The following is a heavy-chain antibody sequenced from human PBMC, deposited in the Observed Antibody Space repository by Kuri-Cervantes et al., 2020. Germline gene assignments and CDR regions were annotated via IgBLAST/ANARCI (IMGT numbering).Heavy chain of an antibody. CDR2: IKEDGGRN. V-gene: IGHV3-7*01. D-gene: IGHD3-16*01. Sequence: GGSLRLSCAASGFTFNNYWMSWVRQAPGQGLEWVANIKEDGGRNFYVDSVKGRFTISRDNAKNSLYLQMNSLRAEDTAVYYCARDRFQSRPPYYYGMDVWGQGTTVTVSS. CDR1: GFTFNNYW. CDR3: ARDRFQSRPPYYYGMDV. J-gene: IGHJ6*02.